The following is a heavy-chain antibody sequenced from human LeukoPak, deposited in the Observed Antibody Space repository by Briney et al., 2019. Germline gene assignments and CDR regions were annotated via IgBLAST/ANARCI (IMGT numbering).Heavy chain of an antibody. V-gene: IGHV3-33*01. Sequence: PGGSLRLSCAASGFTFSSYGMHWVRQAPGKGLEWVAVIWYDGSNKYYADSVKGRFTISRDNSKNTLYLQMNSLRAEDTAVYYCARAYYDFWSGYIPPVSLYYYYGMDVWGQGTTVTVSS. CDR3: ARAYYDFWSGYIPPVSLYYYYGMDV. D-gene: IGHD3-3*01. J-gene: IGHJ6*02. CDR2: IWYDGSNK. CDR1: GFTFSSYG.